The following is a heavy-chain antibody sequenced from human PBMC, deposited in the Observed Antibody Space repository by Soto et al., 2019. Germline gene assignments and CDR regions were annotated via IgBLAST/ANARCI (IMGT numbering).Heavy chain of an antibody. D-gene: IGHD6-19*01. J-gene: IGHJ6*02. V-gene: IGHV1-69*01. Sequence: QAQLEQSGGEVKKPGSSVKVSCKASRVAFSKFIVTWVRQAPGLGLEWVGGIIPIFGTANYAQKFQDRVRITADESTSTSYREVNNLRSEDTAVYYCATVRYSSPLCYYYGMDVWGQGTKVTVSS. CDR1: RVAFSKFI. CDR3: ATVRYSSPLCYYYGMDV. CDR2: IIPIFGTA.